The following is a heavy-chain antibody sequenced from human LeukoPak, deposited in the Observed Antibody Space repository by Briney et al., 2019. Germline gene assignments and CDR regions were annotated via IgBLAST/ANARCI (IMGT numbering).Heavy chain of an antibody. V-gene: IGHV1-46*01. CDR3: AYQLQGMTQSASGVNYFQH. J-gene: IGHJ1*01. D-gene: IGHD1-26*01. Sequence: GASVKVSCKASGYTFTRYSMHWVRQAPGQGLEWMGIINPSGGSTSYAQKLQRRVSMTRDTSTSTVYMELSSLRSEDTAVYYCAYQLQGMTQSASGVNYFQHWGQGALVTVSS. CDR1: GYTFTRYS. CDR2: INPSGGST.